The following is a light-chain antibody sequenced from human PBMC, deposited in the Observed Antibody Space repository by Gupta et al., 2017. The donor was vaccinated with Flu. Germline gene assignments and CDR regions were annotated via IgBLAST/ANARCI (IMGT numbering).Light chain of an antibody. CDR1: QSVINND. CDR2: GAS. J-gene: IGKJ3*01. Sequence: GTLSLSPGDRATLSGRASQSVINNDLAWYQQKPGQAPRLLSYGASTRATGIPDRFSGSGSGTDFTLNINRLEPEDFAVDYCKQYGRSLITFGTGAKVDIK. CDR3: KQYGRSLIT. V-gene: IGKV3-20*01.